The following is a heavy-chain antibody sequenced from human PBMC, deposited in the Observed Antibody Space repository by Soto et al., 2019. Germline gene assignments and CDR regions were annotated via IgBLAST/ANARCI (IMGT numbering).Heavy chain of an antibody. Sequence: NPSETLSLTCTVSGGSIRSGDSYWSWIRQPPGKGLEWIGYIYYSGSTYYNPSLKSRVTISLDTSKNQFSLNLSSVTAADTAVYYCARTHYSDRSGTDYWGQGTLVTVSS. CDR2: IYYSGST. J-gene: IGHJ4*02. V-gene: IGHV4-30-4*01. CDR1: GGSIRSGDSY. CDR3: ARTHYSDRSGTDY. D-gene: IGHD3-22*01.